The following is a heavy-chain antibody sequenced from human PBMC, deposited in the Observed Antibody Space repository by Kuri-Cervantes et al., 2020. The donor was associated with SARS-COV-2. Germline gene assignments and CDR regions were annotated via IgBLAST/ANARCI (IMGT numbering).Heavy chain of an antibody. CDR1: GYTFTSYY. V-gene: IGHV1-46*01. CDR3: ARARGFGTETNWFEP. Sequence: ASMKVSCKASGYTFTSYYMHWVRQAPGQGLECMGIINPSGGSTSYAQKFQGRVTMTRDTSTSTVYVELSSLRSEDTAVYYCARARGFGTETNWFEPWGQGTLVTVSS. CDR2: INPSGGST. D-gene: IGHD3-10*01. J-gene: IGHJ5*02.